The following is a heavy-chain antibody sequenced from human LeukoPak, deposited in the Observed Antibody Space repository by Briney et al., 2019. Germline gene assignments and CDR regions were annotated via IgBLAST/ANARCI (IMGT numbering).Heavy chain of an antibody. J-gene: IGHJ6*03. CDR3: AKTVADSYGTTIYYYYYMDV. CDR1: GFTFSSYA. V-gene: IGHV3-23*01. CDR2: ISGSGGST. D-gene: IGHD5-18*01. Sequence: PGGSLRLSCAASGFTFSSYAMSWVRQAPGKGLEWVSAISGSGGSTYYADSVRGRFTISRDNSKNTLYLQMNSLRAEDTAVYYCAKTVADSYGTTIYYYYYMDVWGKGTTVTVSS.